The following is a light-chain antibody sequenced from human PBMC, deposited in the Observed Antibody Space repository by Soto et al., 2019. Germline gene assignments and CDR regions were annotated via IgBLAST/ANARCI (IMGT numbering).Light chain of an antibody. CDR3: AAWDDSLSGHYV. CDR1: SSNIGSNY. J-gene: IGLJ1*01. CDR2: RNN. V-gene: IGLV1-47*01. Sequence: QSVLTQPPSASGTPGRRVTISCSGSSSNIGSNYVYWYQQLPGTAPKLLIYRNNQRPSGVPDRFSGSKSGTSASLAISGLRSEDEADYYCAAWDDSLSGHYVFGTGTKVTVL.